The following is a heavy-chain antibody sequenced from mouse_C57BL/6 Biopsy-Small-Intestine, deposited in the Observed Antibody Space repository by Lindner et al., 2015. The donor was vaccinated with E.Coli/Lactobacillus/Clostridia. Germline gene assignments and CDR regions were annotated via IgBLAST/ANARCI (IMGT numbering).Heavy chain of an antibody. CDR3: GRDTGNYSISSD. J-gene: IGHJ4*01. V-gene: IGHV1-64*01. CDR2: ISPGGDKT. Sequence: SVKVSCKASGYTFTNYCVHWVRQAPGQGLEWMGIISPGGDKTWYAQKFQGRVTMTRDTSTSTDYMQLSSLTSEDTALYYCGRDTGNYSISSDWGQGTLVTVSS. D-gene: IGHD2-1*01. CDR1: GYTFTNYC.